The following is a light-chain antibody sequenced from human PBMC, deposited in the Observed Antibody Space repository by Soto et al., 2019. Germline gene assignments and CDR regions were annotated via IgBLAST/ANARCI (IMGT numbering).Light chain of an antibody. V-gene: IGLV2-8*01. CDR3: CSYAGSNTFA. J-gene: IGLJ1*01. CDR1: SSDVGGYNY. Sequence: QSALAQPPSASGSPGQSVTIACTGTSSDVGGYNYVSWYQEHPGKAPKVIIYEVSKRPSGAPDRFSGYKSGNTASLTVSGLQAEDEADYYCCSYAGSNTFAFGTGTKVTVL. CDR2: EVS.